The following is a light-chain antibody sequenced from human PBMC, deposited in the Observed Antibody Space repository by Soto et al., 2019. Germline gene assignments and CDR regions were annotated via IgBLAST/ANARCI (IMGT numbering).Light chain of an antibody. V-gene: IGKV3-20*01. Sequence: EIVLTQSPGTLSLSPGERATLSCRASQSVSSCYLAWYQQKPGQAPRLIISGASSRATGIPDRFSGSGSGTDFTLTISRLEPEDFAVYYCQQYGNSLSITFGQGTRLEIK. CDR1: QSVSSCY. CDR2: GAS. CDR3: QQYGNSLSIT. J-gene: IGKJ5*01.